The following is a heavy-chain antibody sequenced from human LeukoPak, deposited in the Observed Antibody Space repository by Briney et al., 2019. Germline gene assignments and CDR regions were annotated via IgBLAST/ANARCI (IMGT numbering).Heavy chain of an antibody. CDR2: INPSGGST. D-gene: IGHD6-19*01. CDR3: ARADSGGDRSGYKWFDP. J-gene: IGHJ5*02. V-gene: IGHV1-46*01. CDR1: GYTFSSYY. Sequence: GASVKVSCKASGYTFSSYYMHWVRQAPGQGLEWMGIINPSGGSTSYAHKFQGRVTMTRDTSTSTVYMELSNLRPEDTAVYYCARADSGGDRSGYKWFDPWGQGTLVTVSS.